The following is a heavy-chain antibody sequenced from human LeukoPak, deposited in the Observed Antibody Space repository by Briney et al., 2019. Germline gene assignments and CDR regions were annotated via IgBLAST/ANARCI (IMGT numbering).Heavy chain of an antibody. CDR3: ARRRDLYSGSYYPFDY. J-gene: IGHJ4*02. D-gene: IGHD1-26*01. V-gene: IGHV5-51*01. CDR1: GYRFTNYW. CDR2: IYPGDSET. Sequence: GESLKISCKGSGYRFTNYWIGWGRQMPGKGLEWMGSIYPGDSETRYSPSFQGQVTISADKSISTAYLQWSSLKASDTAMYYCARRRDLYSGSYYPFDYWGQGTLVTVSS.